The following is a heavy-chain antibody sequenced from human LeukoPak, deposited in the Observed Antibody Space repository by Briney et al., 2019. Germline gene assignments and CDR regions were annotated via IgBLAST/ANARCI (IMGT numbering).Heavy chain of an antibody. Sequence: PSETLSLTCTVSGGSISSGGYYWSWIRQPPGKGLEWIGEINHSGSTNYNPSLKSRVTISVDTSKNQFSLKLSSVTAADTAVYYCARRYTIFGVVIIRYYYYMDVWGKGTTVTVSS. CDR1: GGSISSGGYY. V-gene: IGHV4-39*07. CDR3: ARRYTIFGVVIIRYYYYMDV. CDR2: INHSGST. D-gene: IGHD3-3*01. J-gene: IGHJ6*03.